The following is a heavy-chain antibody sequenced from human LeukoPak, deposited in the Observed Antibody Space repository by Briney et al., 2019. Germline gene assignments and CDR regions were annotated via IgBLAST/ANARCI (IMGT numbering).Heavy chain of an antibody. V-gene: IGHV3-74*01. CDR3: ARGNYGGNVYDS. J-gene: IGHJ4*02. CDR2: INTDGSTT. Sequence: PGGSLRLSCAASGCTFSNYWMHWVRQAPGKGLGWVSHINTDGSTTTYADSVKGRCTTFRDNAMNTRYLQMHSLRAEDTAVYFCARGNYGGNVYDSWGQGTLVTVSS. D-gene: IGHD4-23*01. CDR1: GCTFSNYW.